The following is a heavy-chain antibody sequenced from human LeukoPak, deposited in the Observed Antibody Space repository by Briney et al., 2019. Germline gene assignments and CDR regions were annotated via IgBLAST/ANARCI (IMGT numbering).Heavy chain of an antibody. CDR2: TYYMSEWFH. CDR1: GDTVSGNSGA. CDR3: ARALERYYFDF. J-gene: IGHJ4*02. Sequence: SQTLSLTCAISGDTVSGNSGAWIWIRQSPSRGLEWLGRTYYMSEWFHEYAVSVKGRIIMSPDTANNQFSLHLSSVTADDTGVYYCARALERYYFDFWGQGTLVTVSS. D-gene: IGHD1-1*01. V-gene: IGHV6-1*01.